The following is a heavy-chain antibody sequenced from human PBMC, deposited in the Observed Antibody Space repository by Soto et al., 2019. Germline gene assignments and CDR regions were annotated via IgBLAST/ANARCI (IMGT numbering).Heavy chain of an antibody. CDR1: GGTFSSYA. Sequence: SVKVSCKASGGTFSSYAISWVRQAPGQGLEWMGGIIPIFGTANYAQKFQGRVTITADESTSTAYMELSSLRSEDTAVYYCARRVFGVVSDWFDPWGQGXLVTVYS. J-gene: IGHJ5*02. D-gene: IGHD3-3*01. CDR3: ARRVFGVVSDWFDP. V-gene: IGHV1-69*13. CDR2: IIPIFGTA.